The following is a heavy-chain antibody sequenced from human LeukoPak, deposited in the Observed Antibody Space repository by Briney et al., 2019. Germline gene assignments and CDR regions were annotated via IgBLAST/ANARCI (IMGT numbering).Heavy chain of an antibody. CDR3: ARHSPYSSSWYRGYFDY. CDR1: GGSFSGYY. J-gene: IGHJ4*02. Sequence: SETLSLTCAVYGGSFSGYYWSWIRQPPGKGLEWIGEINHSGSTNYNPSLKSRVTISVGASKNQFSLKLSSVTAADTAVYYCARHSPYSSSWYRGYFDYWGQGTLVTVSS. D-gene: IGHD6-13*01. V-gene: IGHV4-34*01. CDR2: INHSGST.